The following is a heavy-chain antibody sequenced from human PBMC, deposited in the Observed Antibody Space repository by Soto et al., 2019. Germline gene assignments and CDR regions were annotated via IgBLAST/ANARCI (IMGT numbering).Heavy chain of an antibody. V-gene: IGHV4-30-4*01. CDR2: IYYSGST. Sequence: QVQLQESGPGLVKPSQTLSLTCTVSGGSISSGDYYWSWIRQPPGKGLEWIGYIYYSGSTYYNPSLKSRVTISVDTSKNQFSLKLSSVTAADTAVYYCVRDTVGATTGDAFDIWGQGTMVTVSS. CDR1: GGSISSGDYY. J-gene: IGHJ3*02. D-gene: IGHD1-26*01. CDR3: VRDTVGATTGDAFDI.